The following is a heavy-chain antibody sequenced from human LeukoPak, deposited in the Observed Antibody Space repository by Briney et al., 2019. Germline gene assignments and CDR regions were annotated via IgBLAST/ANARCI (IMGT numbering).Heavy chain of an antibody. Sequence: SETLSLTCDVSGASISRGSWWSCVSQPPGKGLEWIGEFSHSGITNFNLSLKSRVTISVDKSRNQCSLNLISVTAADTAVYFCARNGGHNQEHWGPGTLVTVSS. V-gene: IGHV4-4*02. J-gene: IGHJ4*02. D-gene: IGHD1-1*01. CDR2: FSHSGIT. CDR1: GASISRGSW. CDR3: ARNGGHNQEH.